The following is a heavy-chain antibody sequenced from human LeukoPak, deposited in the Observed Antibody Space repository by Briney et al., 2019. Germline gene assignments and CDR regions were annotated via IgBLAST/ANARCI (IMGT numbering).Heavy chain of an antibody. CDR2: ISYDGSNK. CDR3: AREPSTPPYYYYGMDV. D-gene: IGHD4-11*01. CDR1: GFTFSSYA. V-gene: IGHV3-30-3*01. J-gene: IGHJ6*02. Sequence: PGGSLRLSCAASGFTFSSYAMHWVRQAPGKGLEWVAVISYDGSNKYYADSVKGRFTISRDNSKNTLYLQMNSLRAEDTAVYYCAREPSTPPYYYYGMDVWGQGTTVTVSS.